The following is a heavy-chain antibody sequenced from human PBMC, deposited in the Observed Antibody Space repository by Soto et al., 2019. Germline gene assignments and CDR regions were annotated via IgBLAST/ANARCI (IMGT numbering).Heavy chain of an antibody. CDR2: INAGNGNT. V-gene: IGHV1-3*01. J-gene: IGHJ4*02. Sequence: ASVKVSCKASGYTFTSYAMHWVRQAPGQRLEWMGWINAGNGNTKYSQKFQGRVTITRDTSASTAYMELSSLRSEDTAVYYCARSGRGGTVVRAFLGSADYWGQGTLVTVSS. CDR1: GYTFTSYA. CDR3: ARSGRGGTVVRAFLGSADY. D-gene: IGHD2-15*01.